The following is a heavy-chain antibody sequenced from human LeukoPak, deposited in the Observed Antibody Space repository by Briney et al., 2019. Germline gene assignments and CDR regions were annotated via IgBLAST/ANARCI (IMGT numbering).Heavy chain of an antibody. CDR1: GGSISSGSYY. V-gene: IGHV4-61*02. CDR2: IYTSGST. J-gene: IGHJ4*02. Sequence: PSQTLSLTCTVSGGSISSGSYYWSWIRQPAGKGLEWIGRIYTSGSTNYNPSLKSRVTISVDTSKNQFSLKLSSMTAADTAVYYCARWYYSGDYWGQGTLVTVSS. D-gene: IGHD2/OR15-2a*01. CDR3: ARWYYSGDY.